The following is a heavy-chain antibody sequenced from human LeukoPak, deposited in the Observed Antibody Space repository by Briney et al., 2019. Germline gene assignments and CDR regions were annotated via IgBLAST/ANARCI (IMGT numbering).Heavy chain of an antibody. V-gene: IGHV4-61*02. D-gene: IGHD6-19*01. Sequence: SETLSLTCTVSGDSISSGSYFWSWTRQPAGKGLEWIGRIFTSGSPNYNPSLKSRVTISVDTSKNQISLKLSSVTAADTAVYFCARDAPYNSGWYPDYWGQGTLVTVSS. CDR1: GDSISSGSYF. CDR3: ARDAPYNSGWYPDY. CDR2: IFTSGSP. J-gene: IGHJ4*02.